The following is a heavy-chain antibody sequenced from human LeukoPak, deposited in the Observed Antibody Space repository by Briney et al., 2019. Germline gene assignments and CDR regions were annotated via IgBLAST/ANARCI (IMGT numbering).Heavy chain of an antibody. J-gene: IGHJ3*02. V-gene: IGHV3-48*03. CDR3: AKESVFAGGAFDI. CDR1: GFTFSSFE. D-gene: IGHD1-26*01. Sequence: GGSLRLSCAASGFTFSSFEMNWVRQAPGRGLEWVSYISSSGSTIYYADSVKGRFTISRDNSKNTLYLQMNSLRAEDTAVYYCAKESVFAGGAFDIWGQGTMVTVSS. CDR2: ISSSGSTI.